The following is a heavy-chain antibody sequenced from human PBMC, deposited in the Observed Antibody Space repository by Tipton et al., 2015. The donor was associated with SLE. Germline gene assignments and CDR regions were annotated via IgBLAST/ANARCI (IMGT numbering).Heavy chain of an antibody. CDR1: GGPIRNSPYY. D-gene: IGHD4-23*01. J-gene: IGHJ5*01. Sequence: TLSLTCHVAGGPIRNSPYYWAWIRQTRGKRLGWIGSVFDTGYTAYNPSLEGRVSLSVDTSNNEFSLKLTSVTAADTAVYYCARSLYQLSRWGWFDSWGQGILVTVSS. V-gene: IGHV4-39*07. CDR2: VFDTGYT. CDR3: ARSLYQLSRWGWFDS.